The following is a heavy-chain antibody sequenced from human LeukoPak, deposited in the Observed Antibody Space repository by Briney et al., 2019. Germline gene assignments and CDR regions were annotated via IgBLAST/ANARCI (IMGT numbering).Heavy chain of an antibody. J-gene: IGHJ4*02. CDR1: GYTFTSYG. Sequence: ASVKVSCKASGYTFTSYGISWVRQAPGQGLEWMGWISAYNGNTNYAQKLQGRVTMTTDTSTSTAYVELRSLRSDDTAVYYCARVSATVVTPPLDWGQGTLVTVSS. CDR3: ARVSATVVTPPLD. D-gene: IGHD4-23*01. CDR2: ISAYNGNT. V-gene: IGHV1-18*01.